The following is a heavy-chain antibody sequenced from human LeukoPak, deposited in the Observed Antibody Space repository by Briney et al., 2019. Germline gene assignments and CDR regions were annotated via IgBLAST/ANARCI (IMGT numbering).Heavy chain of an antibody. CDR1: GFTFSSYA. CDR3: AKDRYDYVWGSYRPERA. D-gene: IGHD3-16*02. J-gene: IGHJ4*02. V-gene: IGHV3-23*01. Sequence: GGSLRLSCAASGFTFSSYAMSWVRQAQGKGLEWVSAISGSGGSTYYADSVKVRFTISRDNSKNTLYLQMNSLRAEDTAVYYCAKDRYDYVWGSYRPERAWGQGTLVTVSS. CDR2: ISGSGGST.